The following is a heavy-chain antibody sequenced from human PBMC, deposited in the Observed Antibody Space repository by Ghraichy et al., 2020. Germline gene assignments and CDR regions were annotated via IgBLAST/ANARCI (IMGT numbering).Heavy chain of an antibody. CDR1: GFTLSSYG. CDR3: ARASTVVRFYYYGGMDV. J-gene: IGHJ6*02. Sequence: GGSLRLSCVGSGFTLSSYGMNWVRQSPGKGLEWVSYITSSGRSIFYANSVKGRFTISRDNAKNSLSLQMNSLRDEDTSVYYCARASTVVRFYYYGGMDVWGQGTTVTFSS. V-gene: IGHV3-48*02. D-gene: IGHD4-23*01. CDR2: ITSSGRSI.